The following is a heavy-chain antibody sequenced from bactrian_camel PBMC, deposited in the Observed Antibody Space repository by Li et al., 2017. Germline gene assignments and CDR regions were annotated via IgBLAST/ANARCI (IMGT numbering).Heavy chain of an antibody. J-gene: IGHJ4*01. D-gene: IGHD7*01. Sequence: HVQLVESGGGSVQAGGSLRLSCAASGLIYSDYYMAWFRQAPGKEREGIAAIRRSGGETWYAGSVKGRFTISQDSAKNTVYLQMNSLKPEDTAVYYCTIGGLATGRYWGQGTQVTVS. V-gene: IGHV3-3*01. CDR1: GLIYSDYY. CDR2: IRRSGGET. CDR3: TIGGLATGRY.